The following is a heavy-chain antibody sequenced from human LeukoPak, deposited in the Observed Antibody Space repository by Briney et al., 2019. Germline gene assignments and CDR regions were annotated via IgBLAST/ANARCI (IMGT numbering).Heavy chain of an antibody. CDR3: AKDLGYSGSYRSGNY. CDR1: GFTVSSHY. V-gene: IGHV3-53*01. Sequence: PGGSLRLSCAASGFTVSSHYINWVRQAPGKGLEWGSVFYSGGSTFYADSVKGRFTISRDNSKNTLYLQMNSLRAEDTAVYYCAKDLGYSGSYRSGNYWGQGTLVTVSS. D-gene: IGHD1-26*01. CDR2: FYSGGST. J-gene: IGHJ4*02.